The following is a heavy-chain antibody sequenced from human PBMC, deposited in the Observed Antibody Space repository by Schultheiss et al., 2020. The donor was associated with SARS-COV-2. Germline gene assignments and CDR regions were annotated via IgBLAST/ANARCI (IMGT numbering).Heavy chain of an antibody. CDR2: IYYSGST. V-gene: IGHV4-39*07. J-gene: IGHJ4*02. Sequence: GSLRLSCAVSGFTFSTYDMHWVRQAPGKGLEWIGSIYYSGSTYYNPSLKSRVTISVDTSKNQFSLNLSSVTAADTAVYYCASISHSYGDYWGQGTLVTVSS. D-gene: IGHD5-18*01. CDR1: GFTFSTYD. CDR3: ASISHSYGDY.